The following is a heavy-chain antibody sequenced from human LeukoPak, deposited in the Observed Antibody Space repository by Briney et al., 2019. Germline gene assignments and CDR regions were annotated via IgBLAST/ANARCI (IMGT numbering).Heavy chain of an antibody. CDR2: IKTDGSST. CDR3: VSDTALGY. V-gene: IGHV3-74*01. CDR1: GFTFSNYW. J-gene: IGHJ4*02. Sequence: GGSLRLSCAASGFTFSNYWMHWVRQAPGKGLVWVSRIKTDGSSTFYADSVKGRFTISRDNAKNTMYLQMNSLRVEDTAVYYCVSDTALGYWDQGTLVTVSS. D-gene: IGHD5-18*01.